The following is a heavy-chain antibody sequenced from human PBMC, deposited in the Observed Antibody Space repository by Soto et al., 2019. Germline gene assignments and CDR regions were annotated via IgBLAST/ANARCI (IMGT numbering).Heavy chain of an antibody. CDR2: ISAYNGNT. D-gene: IGHD6-6*01. Sequence: VASVKGYWKASGYTFTGYGISWGRQAPGQGLEWMGWISAYNGNTNYAQKLQGRVTMTTDTSTSTAYMELRSLRSDDTAVYYCARLEYSSSGLDPWGEGTLVTVSS. CDR3: ARLEYSSSGLDP. V-gene: IGHV1-18*04. J-gene: IGHJ5*02. CDR1: GYTFTGYG.